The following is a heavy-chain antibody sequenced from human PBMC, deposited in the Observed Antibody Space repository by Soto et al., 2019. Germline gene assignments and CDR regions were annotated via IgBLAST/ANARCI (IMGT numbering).Heavy chain of an antibody. CDR2: ISYDGSNK. CDR3: ARGGGSGYPYYFDY. J-gene: IGHJ4*02. V-gene: IGHV3-30-3*01. CDR1: GFTFSSYA. D-gene: IGHD3-22*01. Sequence: QVQLVESGGGVVQPGRSLRLSCAASGFTFSSYAMQWVRQAPGKGLEWVAVISYDGSNKYYADSVKGRFTISRDNSKNTLYLQMNSLRAEDTAVYYCARGGGSGYPYYFDYWGQGTLVTVSS.